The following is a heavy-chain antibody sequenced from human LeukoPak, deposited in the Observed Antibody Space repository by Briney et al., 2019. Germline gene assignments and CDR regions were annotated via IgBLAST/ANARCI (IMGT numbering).Heavy chain of an antibody. CDR3: ARETRVRDYYYGMDV. J-gene: IGHJ6*02. Sequence: SETLSLTCTVSGGSISSYYWSWIRQPPGKGLEWIGYIYYSGSTNYNPSLKSRVTISVDTSKNQFSLKLSSVTAADTAVYYCARETRVRDYYYGMDVWGQGTLVTVSS. D-gene: IGHD3-10*01. V-gene: IGHV4-59*01. CDR1: GGSISSYY. CDR2: IYYSGST.